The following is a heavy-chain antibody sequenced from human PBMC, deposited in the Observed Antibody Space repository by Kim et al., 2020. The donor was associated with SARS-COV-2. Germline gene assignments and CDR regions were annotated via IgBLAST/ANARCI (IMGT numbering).Heavy chain of an antibody. J-gene: IGHJ5*02. Sequence: GGSLRLSCAASGFTFSSYAMSWVRQAPGKGLEWVSAISGSGGSTYYADSVKGRFTISRDNSKNTLYLQMNSLRAEDTAVYYCAKFSVGVVGSWYRPPEWFDPWGQGTLVTVSS. V-gene: IGHV3-23*01. CDR1: GFTFSSYA. D-gene: IGHD6-13*01. CDR2: ISGSGGST. CDR3: AKFSVGVVGSWYRPPEWFDP.